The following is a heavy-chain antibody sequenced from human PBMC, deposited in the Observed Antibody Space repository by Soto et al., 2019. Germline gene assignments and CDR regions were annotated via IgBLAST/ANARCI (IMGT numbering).Heavy chain of an antibody. D-gene: IGHD2-15*01. CDR1: GGSISSGDYY. V-gene: IGHV4-30-4*02. J-gene: IGHJ4*02. Sequence: SETLSLTCTVSGGSISSGDYYWSWIRQPPGKGLEWIGYIYYSGSTDYSPSLKSRVTMSIDTSQNQVSLKLTSVTTADTAVYYCAATPRYWGQGTQVTVSS. CDR3: AATPRY. CDR2: IYYSGST.